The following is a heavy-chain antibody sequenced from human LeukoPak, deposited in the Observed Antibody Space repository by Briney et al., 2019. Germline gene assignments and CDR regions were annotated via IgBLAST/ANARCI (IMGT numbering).Heavy chain of an antibody. D-gene: IGHD5-18*01. CDR3: AKEGYSYGFDY. J-gene: IGHJ4*02. V-gene: IGHV3-7*01. CDR2: LNPDGSRK. Sequence: HPGGSLRLSCAASGFTFSSYWMTWVRQAPGKGLEWVANLNPDGSRKFYVDSVKGRFTISRDNAKNSLYLQMHSLRAEDTAVYYCAKEGYSYGFDYWGQGTLVTVSS. CDR1: GFTFSSYW.